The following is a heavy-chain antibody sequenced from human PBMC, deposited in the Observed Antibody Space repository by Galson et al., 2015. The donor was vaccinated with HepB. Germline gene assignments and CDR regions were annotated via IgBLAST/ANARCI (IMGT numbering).Heavy chain of an antibody. CDR1: GYTFTGYY. V-gene: IGHV1-2*06. D-gene: IGHD1-26*01. CDR3: ARDYPPGSGDPYYYYGMDV. CDR2: INPNSGGT. J-gene: IGHJ6*02. Sequence: SVKVSCKASGYTFTGYYMHWVRQAPGQGLEWMGRINPNSGGTNYAQKFQGRVTMTRDTSISTAYMELSRLRSDDTAVYYCARDYPPGSGDPYYYYGMDVWGQGTTVTVSS.